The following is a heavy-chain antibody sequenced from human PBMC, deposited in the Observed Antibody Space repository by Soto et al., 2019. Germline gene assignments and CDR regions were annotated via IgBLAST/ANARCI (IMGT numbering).Heavy chain of an antibody. CDR2: IIPIFGTA. J-gene: IGHJ3*02. CDR3: ARVLRPTDIAEWPRGAFDI. Sequence: QVQLVQSGAEVKKPGSSVKVSCKASGGTFSSYAISWVRQAPGQGREWMGGIIPIFGTANYAQKFQGRVTSTADESTSTAYMELSSLRSEDTAVYYCARVLRPTDIAEWPRGAFDIWGQGTMVTVSS. CDR1: GGTFSSYA. V-gene: IGHV1-69*01. D-gene: IGHD6-13*01.